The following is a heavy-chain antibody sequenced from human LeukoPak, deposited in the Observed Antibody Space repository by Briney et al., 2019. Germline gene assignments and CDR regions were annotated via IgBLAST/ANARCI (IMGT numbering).Heavy chain of an antibody. CDR2: IYYSGST. D-gene: IGHD6-6*01. V-gene: IGHV4-39*01. CDR1: GGSISSSSYY. CDR3: ARQIHSSSSVDDAFDI. J-gene: IGHJ3*02. Sequence: PSESLSLTCTFSGGSISSSSYYWGWIRQPPGKGLEWIGSIYYSGSTYYNPSLKSRVTISVDTSKNQFSLKLSSVTAADTAVYYCARQIHSSSSVDDAFDIWGQGTMVTVSS.